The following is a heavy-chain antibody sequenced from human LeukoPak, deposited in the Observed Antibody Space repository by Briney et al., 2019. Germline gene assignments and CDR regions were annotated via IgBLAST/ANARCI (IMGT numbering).Heavy chain of an antibody. V-gene: IGHV4-59*11. D-gene: IGHD4-17*01. CDR3: ARDPTTVTKGFDI. J-gene: IGHJ3*02. CDR2: ISYSGST. Sequence: PSETLSLTCTVSGGSISNHYWTWIRQPPGKGLEWIGYISYSGSTNYNPSLRSRVTISIDTSNNQISPRLSPVTAADTAVYYCARDPTTVTKGFDIWGLGTMVTVSP. CDR1: GGSISNHY.